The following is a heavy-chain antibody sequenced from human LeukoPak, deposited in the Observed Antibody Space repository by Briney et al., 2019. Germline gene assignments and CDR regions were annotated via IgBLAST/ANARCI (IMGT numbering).Heavy chain of an antibody. V-gene: IGHV3-30*04. D-gene: IGHD6-13*01. J-gene: IGHJ4*02. CDR1: GFTFSSYA. CDR2: ISYDGSNK. CDR3: AKDRNSRVFDY. Sequence: PGGSLRLSCAASGFTFSSYAMHWVRQAPGKGLEWVAVISYDGSNKYYADSVKGRFTISRDNSKNTLYLQMNSLRAEDTAVYYCAKDRNSRVFDYWGQGTLVTVSS.